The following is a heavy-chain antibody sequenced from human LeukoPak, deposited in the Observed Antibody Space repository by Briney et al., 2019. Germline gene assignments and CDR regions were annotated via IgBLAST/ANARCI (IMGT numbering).Heavy chain of an antibody. D-gene: IGHD3-22*01. V-gene: IGHV3-66*01. CDR3: AKVVVITFRVWDAFDI. CDR1: GFTVSSNY. CDR2: IYSGGST. Sequence: PGGSLRLSCAASGFTVSSNYMSWVRQAPGKGLEWVSVIYSGGSTYYADSVKGRFTISRDNSKNTLYLQMNSLRAEDTAVYYCAKVVVITFRVWDAFDIWGQGTMVTVSS. J-gene: IGHJ3*02.